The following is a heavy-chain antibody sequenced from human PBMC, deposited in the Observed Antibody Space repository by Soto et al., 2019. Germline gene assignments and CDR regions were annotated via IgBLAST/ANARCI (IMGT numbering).Heavy chain of an antibody. Sequence: ASVKVSCKASGYTFTRYGISWVRQAPGQGLEWMGWISVYNGNTNYAQRFQGRVTMTTDTSTSTAYMELRSLRSDDTAVYYCARDRVACTGTTCYTCFDSWGQGTRVTVSS. V-gene: IGHV1-18*01. J-gene: IGHJ5*01. CDR3: ARDRVACTGTTCYTCFDS. CDR1: GYTFTRYG. D-gene: IGHD2-2*02. CDR2: ISVYNGNT.